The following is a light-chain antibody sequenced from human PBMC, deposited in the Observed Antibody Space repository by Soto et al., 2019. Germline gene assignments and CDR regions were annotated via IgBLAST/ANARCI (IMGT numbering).Light chain of an antibody. J-gene: IGKJ5*01. CDR3: QQYGSSPIT. CDR1: PTVSSTY. Sequence: DNVLTPSPGTLSLSPGARAPLSCRASPTVSSTYLAWYQQKPGQAPRLLIYGASSRATGIPARFSGTVSGTDFTLTISRLEPEDFAVYYGQQYGSSPITFGQGTQLETK. CDR2: GAS. V-gene: IGKV3-20*01.